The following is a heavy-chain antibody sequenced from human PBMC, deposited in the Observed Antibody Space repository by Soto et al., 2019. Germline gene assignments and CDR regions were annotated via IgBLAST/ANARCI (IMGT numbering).Heavy chain of an antibody. CDR2: IYYSGST. CDR1: GGSISSYY. J-gene: IGHJ4*02. D-gene: IGHD6-19*01. V-gene: IGHV4-59*01. CDR3: ASRNPYNSGWPFDY. Sequence: SETLSLTCTVSGGSISSYYWSWIRQPPGKGLEWIGYIYYSGSTNYNPSLKSRVTISVDTSKNQFSLKLSSVTAADTAVYYCASRNPYNSGWPFDYWGQGTLVTVSS.